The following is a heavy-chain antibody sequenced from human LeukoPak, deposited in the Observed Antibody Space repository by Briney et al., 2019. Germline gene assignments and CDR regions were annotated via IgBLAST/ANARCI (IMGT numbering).Heavy chain of an antibody. CDR2: ISYDGSNK. CDR3: ARGIAVAGPPFDY. Sequence: GRSLRLSCAASGFTFSSYAMHWVRQAPGKGLEWVAVISYDGSNKYYADSVKGRFTISRDNSKNTLYLQINSLRAEDTAVYYCARGIAVAGPPFDYWGQGTLVTVSS. J-gene: IGHJ4*02. CDR1: GFTFSSYA. V-gene: IGHV3-30-3*01. D-gene: IGHD6-19*01.